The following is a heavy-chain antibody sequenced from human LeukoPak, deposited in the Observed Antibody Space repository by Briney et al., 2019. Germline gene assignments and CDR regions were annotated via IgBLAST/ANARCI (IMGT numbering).Heavy chain of an antibody. Sequence: PSGTLSLTCAVYGGSFSGYYWSWIRQPPGKGLEWIGEINHSGSTNYNPSLKSRVTISVDTSKNQFSLKLSSVTAADTAVYYCARGWGPEFDYWGQGTLVTVSS. CDR2: INHSGST. D-gene: IGHD3-16*01. V-gene: IGHV4-34*01. CDR3: ARGWGPEFDY. J-gene: IGHJ4*02. CDR1: GGSFSGYY.